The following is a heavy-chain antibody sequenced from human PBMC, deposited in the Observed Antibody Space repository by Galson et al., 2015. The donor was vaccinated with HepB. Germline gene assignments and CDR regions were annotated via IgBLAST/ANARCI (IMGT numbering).Heavy chain of an antibody. Sequence: SLRXXXXXXGFRXXXHAMSXVXXAPGKGLEWVGVIGTKPYGGRXAYAAXXXGRFTISRDDSKSIAYLQMNSLKIEDTTVYYCTRDKAPCTSTSCPNNYYGLXXXGQXXXVAVSS. V-gene: IGHV3-49*04. J-gene: IGHJ6*02. CDR3: TRDKAPCTSTSCPNNYYGLXX. D-gene: IGHD2-2*01. CDR2: IGTKPYGGRX. CDR1: GFRXXXHA.